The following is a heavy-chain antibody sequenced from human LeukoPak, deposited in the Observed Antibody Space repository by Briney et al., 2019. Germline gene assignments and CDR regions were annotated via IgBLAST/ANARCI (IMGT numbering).Heavy chain of an antibody. V-gene: IGHV5-51*01. CDR2: IYPGDSDT. CDR1: GYRFATYW. Sequence: GESLKISCEGSGYRFATYWIGWVRQMPGKGLEWMGIIYPGDSDTRYSPSFQGQVTISADMAINTAYLQWSSLKASDSAMYYCARSVLRYFDWLFWGQGTLVTVSS. J-gene: IGHJ4*02. CDR3: ARSVLRYFDWLF. D-gene: IGHD3-9*01.